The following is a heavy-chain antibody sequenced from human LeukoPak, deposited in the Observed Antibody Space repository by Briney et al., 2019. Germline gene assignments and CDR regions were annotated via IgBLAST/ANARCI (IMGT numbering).Heavy chain of an antibody. V-gene: IGHV3-30*04. CDR2: ISYDGSNK. CDR3: AKDRAPHHSAAFDY. Sequence: GGSLRLSCAASGFTFSSYAMHWVRQAPGKGLEWVAVISYDGSNKYYADSVKGRFTISRDNSKNTLYLQMNSLRAEDTAVYYCAKDRAPHHSAAFDYWGQGTLVTVSS. J-gene: IGHJ4*02. D-gene: IGHD6-13*01. CDR1: GFTFSSYA.